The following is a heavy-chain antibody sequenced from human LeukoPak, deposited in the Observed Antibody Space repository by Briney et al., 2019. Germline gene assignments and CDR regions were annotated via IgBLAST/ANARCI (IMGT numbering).Heavy chain of an antibody. V-gene: IGHV4-59*01. D-gene: IGHD3-10*01. J-gene: IGHJ4*02. CDR3: ARVGYYGSGNYYGNFDY. CDR1: GGSISSYY. Sequence: SETLSLTCTVSGGSISSYYWSWIRQPPGKGLEWIGYIYYSGSTDYNPSLKSRVTISVDTSKNQFSLKLSSVTAADTAVYYCARVGYYGSGNYYGNFDYWGQGTLVTVSS. CDR2: IYYSGST.